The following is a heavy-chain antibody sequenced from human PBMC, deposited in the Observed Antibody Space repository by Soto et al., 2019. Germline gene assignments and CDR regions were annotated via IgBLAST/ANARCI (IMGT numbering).Heavy chain of an antibody. CDR2: ISSSSSYT. J-gene: IGHJ4*02. CDR3: ARVLKDGYKPPPFDY. D-gene: IGHD5-12*01. V-gene: IGHV3-11*05. CDR1: GFTFSDYY. Sequence: PVGSLRLSCAASGFTFSDYYMSWIRQAPGKGLEWVSYISSSSSYTNYADSVKGRFTISRDNAKNSLYLQMNSLRAEDTAVYYCARVLKDGYKPPPFDYWGQGTLVTVSS.